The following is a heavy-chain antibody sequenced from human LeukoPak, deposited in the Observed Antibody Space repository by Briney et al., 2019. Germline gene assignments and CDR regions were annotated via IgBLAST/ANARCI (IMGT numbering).Heavy chain of an antibody. CDR2: ISGSGGNT. CDR1: GFTFSSYA. J-gene: IGHJ4*02. Sequence: VQPGGSLRLSCAASGFTFSSYAMSWVRQAPGKGLEWVSAISGSGGNTYSADSVKGRFTISRDNSKNTLYLQMNSLRGDDTAVYYCAKSHAYSYDPIDYWGQGTLVTVSS. D-gene: IGHD5-18*01. V-gene: IGHV3-23*01. CDR3: AKSHAYSYDPIDY.